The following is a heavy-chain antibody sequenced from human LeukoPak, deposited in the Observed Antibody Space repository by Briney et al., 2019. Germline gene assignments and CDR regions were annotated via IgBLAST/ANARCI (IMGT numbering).Heavy chain of an antibody. V-gene: IGHV5-51*01. Sequence: GESLKISCKGSGYSFTSYWIGWVRQMPGKGLEWMGIIYPGDSDTRYSPSFQGQVAISADKSISTAYLQWSSLKASDTAMYYCARRGCDFWSGSHGLFDYWGQGTLVTVSS. D-gene: IGHD3-3*01. J-gene: IGHJ4*02. CDR1: GYSFTSYW. CDR2: IYPGDSDT. CDR3: ARRGCDFWSGSHGLFDY.